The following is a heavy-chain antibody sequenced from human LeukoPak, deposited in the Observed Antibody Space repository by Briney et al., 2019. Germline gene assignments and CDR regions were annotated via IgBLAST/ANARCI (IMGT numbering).Heavy chain of an antibody. J-gene: IGHJ4*02. CDR2: INPNSDGT. Sequence: ASVKVSCKASGYTFTGYYIHWVRQAPGQGLEWMGWINPNSDGTKFAHKFQGRVSMTRDTSTSTVYMELSSLRSEDTAMYWCARGYYDSSGYDPGLGYWGQGTLVTVSS. CDR1: GYTFTGYY. D-gene: IGHD3-22*01. CDR3: ARGYYDSSGYDPGLGY. V-gene: IGHV1-2*02.